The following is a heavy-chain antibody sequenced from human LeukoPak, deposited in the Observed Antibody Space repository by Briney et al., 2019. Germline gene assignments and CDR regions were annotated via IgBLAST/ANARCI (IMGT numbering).Heavy chain of an antibody. CDR2: INWNGGST. Sequence: GGSLRLSCAASGFTFVDYGMSWVRQAPGKGLEWVSGINWNGGSTGYADSVKDRFTISRDNAKNSLYLQMNSLRAEDTALYYCARIVAAALDVWGKGTTVTVSS. V-gene: IGHV3-20*04. CDR1: GFTFVDYG. D-gene: IGHD6-25*01. J-gene: IGHJ6*04. CDR3: ARIVAAALDV.